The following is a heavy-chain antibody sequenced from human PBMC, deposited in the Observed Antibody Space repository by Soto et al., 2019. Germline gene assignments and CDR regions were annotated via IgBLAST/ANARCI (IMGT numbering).Heavy chain of an antibody. CDR1: GGSISSSSYY. J-gene: IGHJ4*02. Sequence: PSETLSLTCTVSGGSISSSSYYWGWIRQPPGKGLEWIGSIYHSGSTYYNPSLKSRVTISVDTSKNQFSLKLSSVTAADTAVYYCARGRGYDYIWGSYRPRYFDYWGQGTLVTVSS. V-gene: IGHV4-39*01. CDR3: ARGRGYDYIWGSYRPRYFDY. D-gene: IGHD3-16*02. CDR2: IYHSGST.